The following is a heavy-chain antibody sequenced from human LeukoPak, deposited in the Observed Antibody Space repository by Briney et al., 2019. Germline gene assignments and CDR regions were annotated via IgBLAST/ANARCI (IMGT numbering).Heavy chain of an antibody. V-gene: IGHV1-69*13. CDR1: GGTFSSYA. CDR3: AGDSAYGEDFDY. J-gene: IGHJ4*02. Sequence: SVKVSCKASGGTFSSYAISWVRQAPGQGLEWMGGIIPIFGTANYAQKFRGRVTITADESTSTAYMELSSLRSEDTAVYYCAGDSAYGEDFDYWGQGTLVTVSS. D-gene: IGHD4-17*01. CDR2: IIPIFGTA.